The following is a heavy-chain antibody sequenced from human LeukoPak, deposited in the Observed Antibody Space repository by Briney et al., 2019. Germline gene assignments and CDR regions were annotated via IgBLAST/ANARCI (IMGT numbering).Heavy chain of an antibody. D-gene: IGHD4-17*01. CDR1: GGSISSGGYY. Sequence: SQTLSLTCTVSGGSISSGGYYWSWIRQHPGKGLEWIGYIYYSGSTNYNPSLKSRVTISVDTSKNQFSLKLSSVTAADTAVYYCARGRHGPAPNDYWGQGTLVTVSS. J-gene: IGHJ4*02. V-gene: IGHV4-31*03. CDR3: ARGRHGPAPNDY. CDR2: IYYSGST.